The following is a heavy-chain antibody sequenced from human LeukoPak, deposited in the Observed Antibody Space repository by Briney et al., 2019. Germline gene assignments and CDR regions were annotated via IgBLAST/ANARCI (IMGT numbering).Heavy chain of an antibody. CDR3: ARDLYYYDSSGYSSYYYYMDV. V-gene: IGHV1-18*01. CDR1: GYTFTSYG. CDR2: ISAYNGNT. Sequence: ASVKVSCKASGYTFTSYGISWVRQAPGQGLEWRGWISAYNGNTNYAQKLQGRVTMTTDTSTSTAYMELRSLRTDDTAVYYCARDLYYYDSSGYSSYYYYMDVWGKGTTVTVSS. J-gene: IGHJ6*03. D-gene: IGHD3-22*01.